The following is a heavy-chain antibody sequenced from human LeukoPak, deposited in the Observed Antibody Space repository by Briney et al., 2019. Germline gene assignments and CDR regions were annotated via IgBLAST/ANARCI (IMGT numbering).Heavy chain of an antibody. CDR2: ISAGGRT. D-gene: IGHD4-23*01. Sequence: SETLSLTCAISGASIASGSYHWDWIRQPAGSRPEYIGRISAGGRTNYNPSLKSRLTISMDTSNNHVSLRLSSVTAADTALYYCTRGGHDYGGSFDPWGQGILVTVSS. J-gene: IGHJ5*02. CDR1: GASIASGSYH. V-gene: IGHV4-61*02. CDR3: TRGGHDYGGSFDP.